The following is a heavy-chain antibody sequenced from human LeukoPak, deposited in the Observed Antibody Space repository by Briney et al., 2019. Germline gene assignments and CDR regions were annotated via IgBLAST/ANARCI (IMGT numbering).Heavy chain of an antibody. CDR2: IKQDGSET. CDR1: GFTFTDYW. V-gene: IGHV3-7*01. CDR3: VRDWRAMALGY. D-gene: IGHD5-18*01. Sequence: GGSLRLSCAASGFTFTDYWMKWVRQSPGKGLEWVADIKQDGSETHYVDSVKGRFTISRDNAKNSVYLQMNSPKAEDTAVYHCVRDWRAMALGYWGQGTLVTVSS. J-gene: IGHJ4*02.